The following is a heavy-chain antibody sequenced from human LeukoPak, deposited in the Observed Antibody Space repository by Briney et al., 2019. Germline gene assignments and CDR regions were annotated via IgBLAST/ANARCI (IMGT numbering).Heavy chain of an antibody. V-gene: IGHV5-10-1*01. D-gene: IGHD6-6*01. CDR2: IDPSGSYA. CDR1: GFRFTTYW. Sequence: GGSLEISCKGSGFRFTTYWISWVRQVPGKGLEWMGRIDPSGSYANYRPSLQGHVTISVDKSISTAYLQWTSLKASDTAIYYCARQDSSSSLDYWGQGTLVTVSS. CDR3: ARQDSSSSLDY. J-gene: IGHJ4*02.